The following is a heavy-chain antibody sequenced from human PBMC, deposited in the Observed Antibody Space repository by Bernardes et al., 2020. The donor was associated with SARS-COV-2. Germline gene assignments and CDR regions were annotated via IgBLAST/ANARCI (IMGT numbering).Heavy chain of an antibody. V-gene: IGHV3-33*01. Sequence: GGSLRLSCAASGFTFNTYGMHWVRRAPGKGLEWVVVIWYDGSTKYYADSVKGRFTISRDNSKNTLYLQMDSLRAEDTAVYYCVRRFCAVSSACGNFYGMGVWGQGTTVTVSS. D-gene: IGHD3-16*01. J-gene: IGHJ6*02. CDR2: IWYDGSTK. CDR3: VRRFCAVSSACGNFYGMGV. CDR1: GFTFNTYG.